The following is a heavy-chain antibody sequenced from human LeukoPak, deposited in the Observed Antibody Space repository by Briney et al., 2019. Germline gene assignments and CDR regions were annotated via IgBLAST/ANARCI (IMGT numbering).Heavy chain of an antibody. CDR3: ATNTMFRGIHAFDI. Sequence: GESLQISCKGSGYSFTSHWIGWVRQMPGKGLEWMGNIYPGDSDTRYSPSFQGQVTISADKSISTAYLQWSSLKASDSAMYYCATNTMFRGIHAFDIWGQGTMVTVSS. V-gene: IGHV5-51*01. CDR1: GYSFTSHW. CDR2: IYPGDSDT. D-gene: IGHD3-10*01. J-gene: IGHJ3*02.